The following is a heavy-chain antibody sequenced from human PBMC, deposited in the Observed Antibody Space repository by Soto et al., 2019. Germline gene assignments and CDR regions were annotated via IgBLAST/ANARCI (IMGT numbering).Heavy chain of an antibody. CDR1: GFTFSSYW. Sequence: EVQPVESGGGLVQPGGSLRLSCAASGFTFSSYWMSWVRQAPGKGLEWVANIKQDGSEKYYVDSVKGRFTISRDNAENSLYLQMNSLRAEDTAVYYCARAPGIAAAGTPHYWGQGTLVTVSS. CDR3: ARAPGIAAAGTPHY. CDR2: IKQDGSEK. V-gene: IGHV3-7*01. J-gene: IGHJ4*02. D-gene: IGHD6-13*01.